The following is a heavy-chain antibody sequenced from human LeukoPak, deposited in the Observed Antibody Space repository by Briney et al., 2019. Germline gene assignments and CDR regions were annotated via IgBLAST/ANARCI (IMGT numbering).Heavy chain of an antibody. D-gene: IGHD5-18*01. CDR1: GGSISSGGYY. J-gene: IGHJ6*03. V-gene: IGHV4-61*08. Sequence: SETLSLTCTVSGGSISSGGYYWSWIRQHPGKGLEWIGYIYYSGSTYYNPSLKSRVTISVDTSKNQFSLKLSSVTAADTAVYYCARAVEAGIPSLYYYYYMDVWGKGTTVTVSS. CDR2: IYYSGST. CDR3: ARAVEAGIPSLYYYYYMDV.